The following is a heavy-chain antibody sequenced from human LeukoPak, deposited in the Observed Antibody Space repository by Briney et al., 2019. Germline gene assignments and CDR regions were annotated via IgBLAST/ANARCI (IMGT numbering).Heavy chain of an antibody. CDR1: GYTFTSYY. CDR2: INPNSGGT. V-gene: IGHV1-2*04. J-gene: IGHJ3*02. D-gene: IGHD1-20*01. Sequence: ASVKVSCKASGYTFTSYYMHWVRQAPGQGLEWMGWINPNSGGTNYAQKFQGWVTMTRDTSISTACMELSRLRSDDTAVYYCARGGITGTTRGPTRLNDAFDIWGQGTMVTVSS. CDR3: ARGGITGTTRGPTRLNDAFDI.